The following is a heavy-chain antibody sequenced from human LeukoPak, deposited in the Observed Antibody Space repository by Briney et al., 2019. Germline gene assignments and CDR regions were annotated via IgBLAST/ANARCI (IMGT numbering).Heavy chain of an antibody. CDR1: GAYVDTFY. D-gene: IGHD3-3*01. CDR3: ARLGFWSVHRVYAMGV. V-gene: IGHV4-59*08. CDR2: VYYSGTT. Sequence: SETLSLTCNVSGAYVDTFYWSWTRQSPGKGLEWLGYVYYSGTTSFNPSLESRVTMSVDTSKNQIYLRLRSVTAADTAVYYCARLGFWSVHRVYAMGVWGQGTTVTVSS. J-gene: IGHJ6*02.